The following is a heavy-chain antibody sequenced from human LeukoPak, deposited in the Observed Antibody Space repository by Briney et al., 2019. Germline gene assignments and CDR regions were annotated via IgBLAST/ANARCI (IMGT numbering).Heavy chain of an antibody. J-gene: IGHJ4*02. V-gene: IGHV3-30*18. CDR1: GFTFNNYG. CDR2: ISYDGSNK. Sequence: PGRSLRLSCAASGFTFNNYGMHWVRQAPGKGLEWVAVISYDGSNKYYADSVKGRFTISRDNSKNTLYLQMNSLRAEDTAVYYCAKSPSSSEIYFDYWGQGTLVTVSS. D-gene: IGHD6-13*01. CDR3: AKSPSSSEIYFDY.